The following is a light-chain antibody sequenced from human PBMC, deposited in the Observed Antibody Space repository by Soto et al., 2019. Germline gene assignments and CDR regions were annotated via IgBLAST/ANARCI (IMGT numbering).Light chain of an antibody. Sequence: EIVMTQSPATLSVSPGERATLSCRASQSVSSDLAWYHQKPGQAPRLLIYGASTRATGIPARFSGSGSGTEFTLTINSLQSEDFAVYHCQQYNNWQRTFGKGTKVNIK. V-gene: IGKV3-15*01. CDR2: GAS. J-gene: IGKJ1*01. CDR3: QQYNNWQRT. CDR1: QSVSSD.